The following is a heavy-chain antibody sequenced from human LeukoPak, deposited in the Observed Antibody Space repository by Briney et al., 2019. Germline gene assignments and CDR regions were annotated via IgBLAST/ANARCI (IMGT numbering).Heavy chain of an antibody. CDR2: IYSGGST. Sequence: GGSLRLSCAASGFTVSSNYMSWVRQAPGKGLEWVSVIYSGGSTYYADSVKGRFTISRDNSKNTLYLQMNSLRAEDTAVYYCAVVPVAKDAFDIWGQGTMVTVSS. CDR1: GFTVSSNY. CDR3: AVVPVAKDAFDI. D-gene: IGHD2-2*01. J-gene: IGHJ3*02. V-gene: IGHV3-53*01.